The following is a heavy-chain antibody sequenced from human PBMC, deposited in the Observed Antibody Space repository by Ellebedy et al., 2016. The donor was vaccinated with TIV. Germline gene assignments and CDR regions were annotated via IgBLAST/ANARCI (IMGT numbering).Heavy chain of an antibody. CDR3: ARAHCTNGVCPEVDP. CDR1: GYTFTGYY. D-gene: IGHD2-8*01. V-gene: IGHV1-46*01. J-gene: IGHJ5*02. CDR2: INPSGGST. Sequence: ASVKVSCKASGYTFTGYYMHWVRQAPGQGLEWMGIINPSGGSTSYAQKFQGRVTMTRDTSTSTVYMELSSLISEDTAVYYCARAHCTNGVCPEVDPWGQGTLVTVSS.